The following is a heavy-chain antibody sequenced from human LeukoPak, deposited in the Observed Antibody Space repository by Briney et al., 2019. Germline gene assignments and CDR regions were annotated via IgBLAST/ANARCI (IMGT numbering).Heavy chain of an antibody. D-gene: IGHD3-3*01. Sequence: SETLSLTCAVYGGSFSGYYWSWIRQPPGKGLEWIGEINHSGSTNYNPSLKGRVTISVDTSKNQFSLKLSSVTAADTAVYYCARGSIFGVVIIGGGFDYWGQGTLVTVSS. V-gene: IGHV4-34*01. CDR2: INHSGST. J-gene: IGHJ4*02. CDR1: GGSFSGYY. CDR3: ARGSIFGVVIIGGGFDY.